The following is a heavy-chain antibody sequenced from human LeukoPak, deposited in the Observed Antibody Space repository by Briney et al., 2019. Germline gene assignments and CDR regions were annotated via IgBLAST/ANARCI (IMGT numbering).Heavy chain of an antibody. D-gene: IGHD3-22*01. J-gene: IGHJ4*02. CDR1: GGSFSGYY. CDR3: ARDISDGYYAY. V-gene: IGHV4-34*01. Sequence: SETLSLTCAVYGGSFSGYYWSWIRQPPGKGLEWIGEIYHSGSTNYNPSLKSRVTISVDKSKNQFSLKLSSVTAADTAVYYCARDISDGYYAYWGQGTLVTVSS. CDR2: IYHSGST.